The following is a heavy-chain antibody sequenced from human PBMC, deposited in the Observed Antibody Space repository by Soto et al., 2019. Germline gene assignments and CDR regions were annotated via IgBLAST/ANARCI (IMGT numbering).Heavy chain of an antibody. J-gene: IGHJ5*02. CDR1: AMSFRGHG. Sequence: GGSLRLPCSASAMSFRGHGISRCRKGTGKGMEWVSAIIGGGGSTDYADSVKGRCTGSRDNSKNPQYLQMNSLRAEDTAVYDCGKGLLPPPAGLSWRGPWGQGTRGAVSS. CDR2: IIGGGGST. CDR3: GKGLLPPPAGLSWRGP. D-gene: IGHD6-13*01. V-gene: IGHV3-23*01.